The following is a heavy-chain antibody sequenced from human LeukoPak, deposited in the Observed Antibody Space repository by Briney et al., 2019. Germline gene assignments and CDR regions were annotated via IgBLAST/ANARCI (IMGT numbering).Heavy chain of an antibody. CDR3: ARVVRYSGPSYYYYGTDV. J-gene: IGHJ6*02. D-gene: IGHD2-15*01. V-gene: IGHV4-59*01. Sequence: PSETLSLTCTVSGGSISSYYWSWIRQPPGKGLEWIGYIYYSGSTNYNPSLKSRVTISVDTSKNQFSLKLSSVTAADTAVYYCARVVRYSGPSYYYYGTDVWGQGTTVTVSS. CDR2: IYYSGST. CDR1: GGSISSYY.